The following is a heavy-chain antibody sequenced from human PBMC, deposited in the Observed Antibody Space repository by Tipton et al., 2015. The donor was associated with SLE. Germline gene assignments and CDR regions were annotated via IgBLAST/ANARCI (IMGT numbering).Heavy chain of an antibody. CDR3: ARVGPCGGDCYSLDY. Sequence: TLSLTCTVSGASISSHCWGWIRQPPGKGLEWIGYICNRVNINYIPTLKSRVTMSVDTSKNQFPLKLSSVTAADTAVYYCARVGPCGGDCYSLDYWGQGTLVSVSS. J-gene: IGHJ4*02. V-gene: IGHV4-59*11. CDR2: ICNRVNI. CDR1: GASISSHC. D-gene: IGHD2-21*01.